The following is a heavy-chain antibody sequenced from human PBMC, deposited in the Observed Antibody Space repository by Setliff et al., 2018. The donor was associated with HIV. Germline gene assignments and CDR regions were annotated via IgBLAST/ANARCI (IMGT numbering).Heavy chain of an antibody. CDR1: GYTFTGYY. CDR3: ARGSTAVNYYYYHMDV. D-gene: IGHD2-2*01. Sequence: ASVKVSCKASGYTFTGYYMHWVRQAPGQGLEWMGRINPYSGDTNYAQKFQGRVTMTRDTSINTAYLELSSLRSDDTAVYYCARGSTAVNYYYYHMDVWGKGTTVTVSS. CDR2: INPYSGDT. V-gene: IGHV1-2*06. J-gene: IGHJ6*03.